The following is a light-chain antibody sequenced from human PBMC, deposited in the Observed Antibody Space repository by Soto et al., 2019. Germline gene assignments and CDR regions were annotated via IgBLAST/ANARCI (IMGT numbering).Light chain of an antibody. J-gene: IGKJ3*01. CDR3: QQYYLVPFT. CDR2: GAS. CDR1: QSVLYTSNNQNY. V-gene: IGKV4-1*01. Sequence: DIVMTQSPDSLGVSLGERATINCKSSQSVLYTSNNQNYLAWYQQKSGQPPKLLIYGASARESGVPARFSGSGSGTDFTLTINCLQADDVAVYDGQQYYLVPFTFGPGTKVYIK.